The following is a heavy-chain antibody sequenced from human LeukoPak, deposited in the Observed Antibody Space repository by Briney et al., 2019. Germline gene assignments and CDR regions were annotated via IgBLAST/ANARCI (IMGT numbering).Heavy chain of an antibody. V-gene: IGHV3-48*04. CDR3: ARVDYDSGGQADI. CDR2: ISSSGSTV. J-gene: IGHJ3*02. D-gene: IGHD3-10*01. Sequence: GGSLRLSCAASGFTFSRNSMIWVRQAPGKGLEWLSSISSSGSTVYYADSVKGRFTISRDNAKNSLYLQMNSLRAEDTAVFYCARVDYDSGGQADIWGQGTRVTVSS. CDR1: GFTFSRNS.